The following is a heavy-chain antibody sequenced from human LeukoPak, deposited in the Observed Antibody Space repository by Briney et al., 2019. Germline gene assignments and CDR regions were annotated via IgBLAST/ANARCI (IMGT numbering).Heavy chain of an antibody. CDR2: IYTSGST. CDR1: GGSISSYY. Sequence: SETLSLTRTVSGGSISSYYWSWIRQPAGKGLEWIGRIYTSGSTNYNPSLKSRVTMSVDTSKNQFSLKLSSVTAADTAVYYCATHYDILTGYYSWGQGTLVTVSS. CDR3: ATHYDILTGYYS. D-gene: IGHD3-9*01. V-gene: IGHV4-4*07. J-gene: IGHJ5*02.